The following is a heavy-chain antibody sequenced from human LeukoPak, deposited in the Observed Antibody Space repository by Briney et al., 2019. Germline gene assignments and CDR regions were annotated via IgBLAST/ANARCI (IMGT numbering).Heavy chain of an antibody. CDR2: IKQDGSEK. J-gene: IGHJ4*02. CDR1: GFTFSSYW. V-gene: IGHV3-7*01. CDR3: ARDQFRPVSSWSFERIPEFHYFDY. Sequence: QTGGSLRLSCAASGFTFSSYWMSWVRQAPGKGLEWVANIKQDGSEKYYVDSVKGRFTISRDNAKNSLYLQMNSLRAEDTAVYYCARDQFRPVSSWSFERIPEFHYFDYWGQGTLVTVSS. D-gene: IGHD6-13*01.